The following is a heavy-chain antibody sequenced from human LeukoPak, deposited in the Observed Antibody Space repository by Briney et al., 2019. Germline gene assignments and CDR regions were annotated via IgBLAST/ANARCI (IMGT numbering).Heavy chain of an antibody. V-gene: IGHV4-34*01. J-gene: IGHJ5*02. Sequence: PSETLSLTCAVYGGPFSGYYWSWIRQPPGKGLEWIGEINHSGSTNYNPSLKSRVTISVDTSKNQFSLKLASVTAADTAVYYCVYGDYGVWFDPWGQGTLVTVSS. CDR1: GGPFSGYY. CDR3: VYGDYGVWFDP. CDR2: INHSGST. D-gene: IGHD4-17*01.